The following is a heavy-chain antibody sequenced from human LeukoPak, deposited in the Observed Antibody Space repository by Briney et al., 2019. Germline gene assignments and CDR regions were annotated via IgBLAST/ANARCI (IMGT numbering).Heavy chain of an antibody. CDR1: GFTFSSYA. V-gene: IGHV3-23*01. Sequence: GGSLRLSCAAAGFTFSSYAMNWVRQAPGKGLEWVSAISGSGGSTYYADSVKGRFTIPRDNSKNTLYLQMNSLRAEDTAVYYCAKDLQVAFVVVPAAVMDVWGKGTTVTISS. D-gene: IGHD2-2*01. J-gene: IGHJ6*04. CDR3: AKDLQVAFVVVPAAVMDV. CDR2: ISGSGGST.